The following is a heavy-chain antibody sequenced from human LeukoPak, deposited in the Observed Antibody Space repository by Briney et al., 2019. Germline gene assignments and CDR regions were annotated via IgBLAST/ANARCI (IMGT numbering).Heavy chain of an antibody. CDR3: ARGRGSSGWYGGTTSGGYYFDY. CDR2: INHSGST. D-gene: IGHD6-19*01. CDR1: GGSFSGYY. J-gene: IGHJ4*02. V-gene: IGHV4-34*01. Sequence: SETLSLTCAVYGGSFSGYYWSWIRQPPGKGLEWIGEINHSGSTNYNPSLKRRVTISVDTSKNRFSLKLSSVTAADTAVYYCARGRGSSGWYGGTTSGGYYFDYWGQGTLVTVSS.